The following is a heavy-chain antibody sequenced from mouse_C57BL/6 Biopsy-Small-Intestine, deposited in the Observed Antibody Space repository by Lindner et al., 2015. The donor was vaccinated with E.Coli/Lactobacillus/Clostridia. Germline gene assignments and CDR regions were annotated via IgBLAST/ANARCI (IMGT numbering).Heavy chain of an antibody. J-gene: IGHJ4*01. D-gene: IGHD2-13*01. CDR1: GYTFTTYG. CDR2: ISASNGNT. CDR3: ARDWSSVTMPDF. Sequence: SVKVSCKASGYTFTTYGISWVRQAPGQGLEWMGWISASNGNTNYAQELQGRVTMTTDTSTSTAYMELRSLKSDDTAVYYCARDWSSVTMPDFWGQGTLVTVSS. V-gene: IGHV1-59*01.